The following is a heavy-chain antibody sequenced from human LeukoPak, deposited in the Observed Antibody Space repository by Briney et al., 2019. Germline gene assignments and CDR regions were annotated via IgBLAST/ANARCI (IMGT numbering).Heavy chain of an antibody. V-gene: IGHV3-7*01. CDR2: IKQDGSEK. D-gene: IGHD3-22*01. CDR1: GFTFSSDW. J-gene: IGHJ4*02. Sequence: GGSLRLSCAASGFTFSSDWMSWVRQAPGKGLEWVANIKQDGSEKYYVDSVKGRFTISRDNAKNSLYLQMNSLRAEDTAVYYCVVVITLFDYWGQGTLVTVSS. CDR3: VVVITLFDY.